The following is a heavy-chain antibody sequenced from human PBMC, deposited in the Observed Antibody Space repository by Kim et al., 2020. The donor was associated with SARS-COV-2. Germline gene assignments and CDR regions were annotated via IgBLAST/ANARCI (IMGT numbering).Heavy chain of an antibody. D-gene: IGHD4-17*01. V-gene: IGHV3-43*02. J-gene: IGHJ1*01. CDR1: GFTFDDYA. Sequence: GGSLRLSCAASGFTFDDYAMHWVRQAPGKGLEWVSLISGDGGSTYYADSVKGRFTISRDNSKNSLYLQMNSLRTEDTALYYCAGYGDYSAEYFQHWGQGTLVTVSS. CDR2: ISGDGGST. CDR3: AGYGDYSAEYFQH.